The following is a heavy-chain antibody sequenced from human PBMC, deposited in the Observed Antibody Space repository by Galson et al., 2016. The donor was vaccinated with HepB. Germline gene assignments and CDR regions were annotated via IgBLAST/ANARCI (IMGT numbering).Heavy chain of an antibody. V-gene: IGHV3-23*01. Sequence: SLRLSCAASGFTFNSYTMSWVRQAPGKGLEWVSGITNGGDTTYDAASVRRPFTISRDNPKNTLYLQVSSLRADATAVYYWAKLGGDSGSPYWGHGTLVTVSS. CDR3: AKLGGDSGSPY. CDR2: ITNGGDTT. J-gene: IGHJ4*01. D-gene: IGHD5-12*01. CDR1: GFTFNSYT.